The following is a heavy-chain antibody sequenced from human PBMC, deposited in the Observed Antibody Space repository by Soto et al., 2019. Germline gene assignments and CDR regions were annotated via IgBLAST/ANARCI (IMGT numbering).Heavy chain of an antibody. J-gene: IGHJ2*01. CDR1: GYTFTNYA. CDR2: INAGNGNT. CDR3: ARGGSLYWYFDL. V-gene: IGHV1-3*01. Sequence: ASVKFSCKASGYTFTNYAMHWVRQAPGQMLGCMVWINAGNGNTKXXXTSQGRGXXTRDTSAIPAXMHLSXLRSEDPDVYYCARGGSLYWYFDLWRRGTLVTVSS. D-gene: IGHD1-26*01.